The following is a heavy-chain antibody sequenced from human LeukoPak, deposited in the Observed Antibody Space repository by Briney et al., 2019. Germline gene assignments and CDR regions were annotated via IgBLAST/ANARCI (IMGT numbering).Heavy chain of an antibody. CDR3: ARFEAAAGRLQY. CDR2: IYYSGST. CDR1: GGSVSSGSYR. D-gene: IGHD6-13*01. Sequence: PQTLSLTCTVSGGSVSSGSYRWNWIRHPPGKGREWIGYIYYSGSTNYNPSLNSRVTISVDTAKNQSSLKLHSVTAADMAVYYCARFEAAAGRLQYWGQRTLVRVS. V-gene: IGHV4-61*01. J-gene: IGHJ4*02.